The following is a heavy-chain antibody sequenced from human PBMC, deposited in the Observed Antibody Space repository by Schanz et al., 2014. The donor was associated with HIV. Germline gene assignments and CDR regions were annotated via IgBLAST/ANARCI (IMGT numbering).Heavy chain of an antibody. CDR3: ANEEVPNDY. Sequence: VQLVESGGGVVQPGRSLRLSCAASGFTFSTYGMHWVRQAPGKGLEWVAVISYDGSNKYYADSVKGRFTISRDNSKNTLYLQMNSLRVEDTAVYYCANEEVPNDYWGQGTLVTVSS. J-gene: IGHJ4*02. CDR1: GFTFSTYG. V-gene: IGHV3-30*18. CDR2: ISYDGSNK.